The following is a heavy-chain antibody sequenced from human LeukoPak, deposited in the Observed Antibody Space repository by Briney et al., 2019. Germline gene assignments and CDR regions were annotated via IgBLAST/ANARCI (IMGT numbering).Heavy chain of an antibody. CDR2: INTNTGNP. CDR3: VRQYSGYESLYFDS. J-gene: IGHJ4*02. Sequence: ASVKVSCKASGYTFTGYYMHWVRQAPGQGLEWMGWINTNTGNPTYAQGFTGRFVFSLDSSVSTAYLQINSLKAEDIAVYYCVRQYSGYESLYFDSWGQGTLVTVSS. D-gene: IGHD5-12*01. CDR1: GYTFTGYY. V-gene: IGHV7-4-1*02.